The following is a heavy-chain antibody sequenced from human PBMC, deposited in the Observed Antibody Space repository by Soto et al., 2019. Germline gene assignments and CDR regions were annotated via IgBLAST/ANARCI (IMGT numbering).Heavy chain of an antibody. V-gene: IGHV3-23*01. CDR1: GFTFVSYP. J-gene: IGHJ4*02. D-gene: IGHD3-22*01. CDR2: IGAGAVAT. CDR3: AKGRESSCYYRPFDY. Sequence: SLRLSCAASGFTFVSYPLSWVRQAPVKRLEWVSAIGAGAVATNYADSVKGRFTISRDNSKNTLYLQMNSLIAEDTAVYYCAKGRESSCYYRPFDYCGQVALFIVS.